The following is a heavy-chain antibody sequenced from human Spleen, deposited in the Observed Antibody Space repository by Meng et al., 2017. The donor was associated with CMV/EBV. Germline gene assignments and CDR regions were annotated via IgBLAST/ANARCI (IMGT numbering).Heavy chain of an antibody. CDR3: ATDEFWSGYYNWFDP. CDR2: IKTRSYGIPT. D-gene: IGHD3-3*01. CDR1: GLNFNNAW. Sequence: GGSLRLSCEVSGLNFNNAWMSWVRQAPGKGLEWVGHIKTRSYGIPTGYAAPVRGRFTISRDDSKNTMYLQMDGLNTEDTGVYYCATDEFWSGYYNWFDPSGQGTLVTVSS. V-gene: IGHV3-15*01. J-gene: IGHJ5*02.